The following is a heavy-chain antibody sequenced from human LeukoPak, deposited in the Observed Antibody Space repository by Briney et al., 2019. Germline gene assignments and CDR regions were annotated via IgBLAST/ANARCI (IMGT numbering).Heavy chain of an antibody. CDR3: ARENSRGRFDY. CDR1: GDSVSSNSAA. J-gene: IGHJ4*02. D-gene: IGHD6-19*01. Sequence: SQTLSLTCAISGDSVSSNSAAWNWIRQSPSRDLEWLGRTYYRSKWYNAVSVKSRITINPDTSKNQVSLQLNSVTPEDTAVYYCARENSRGRFDYWGQGTLATVSS. V-gene: IGHV6-1*01. CDR2: TYYRSKWY.